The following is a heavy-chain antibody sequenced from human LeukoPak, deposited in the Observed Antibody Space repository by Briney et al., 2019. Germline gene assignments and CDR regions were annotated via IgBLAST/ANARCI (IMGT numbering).Heavy chain of an antibody. J-gene: IGHJ3*02. CDR2: IYYSGST. Sequence: SETLSLTCTVSGGSISSGDYYWSWIRQPPGKGLEWIGYIYYSGSTYYNPSLKSRVTISVDASKNQSSLKLSSVTAADTAVYYCARDYLTYYDFWSGAPSWAFDIWGQGTMVTVSS. D-gene: IGHD3-3*01. CDR3: ARDYLTYYDFWSGAPSWAFDI. CDR1: GGSISSGDYY. V-gene: IGHV4-30-4*08.